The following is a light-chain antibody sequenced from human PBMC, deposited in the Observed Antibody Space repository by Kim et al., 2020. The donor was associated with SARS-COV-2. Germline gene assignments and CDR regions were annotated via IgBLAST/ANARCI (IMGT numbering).Light chain of an antibody. Sequence: SSELTQDPAVSVALGQTVRITCQGDSLRTYYSSWYQQKAGQAPVLFIYAQHNRPSGIPDRFSGSTSGNTASLTITEAQAEDEADYYCSSRDSSGNHLIFGGGTQLTVL. CDR1: SLRTYY. V-gene: IGLV3-19*01. J-gene: IGLJ2*01. CDR3: SSRDSSGNHLI. CDR2: AQH.